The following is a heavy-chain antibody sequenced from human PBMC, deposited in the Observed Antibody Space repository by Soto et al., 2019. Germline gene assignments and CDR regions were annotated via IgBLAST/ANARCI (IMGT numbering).Heavy chain of an antibody. J-gene: IGHJ6*02. V-gene: IGHV1-18*01. CDR2: INTYNGNT. CDR1: GYTFTSYG. Sequence: ASVKVSCKTSGYTFTSYGIGWARQAPGQGLEWMGWINTYNGNTNYAQNLRGRVTLTTDTSTSTAYMELRSLRSNDTAIYYCAMVDVYVTPSPQDVWGQGTTVTVSS. D-gene: IGHD3-16*01. CDR3: AMVDVYVTPSPQDV.